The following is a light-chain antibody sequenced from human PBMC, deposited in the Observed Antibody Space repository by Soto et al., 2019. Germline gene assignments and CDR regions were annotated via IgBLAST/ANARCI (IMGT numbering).Light chain of an antibody. CDR3: GAWDSSLLGVV. CDR1: SSNVGNNY. Sequence: QSVLTQPPSVSAAPGQTVTISCSGSSSNVGNNYVSWYQQLPGTAHKLLIYDNNKRPSGIPDRFSGSKSATSANLDITARPTGDEADYYCGAWDSSLLGVVFGGGTKLTVL. V-gene: IGLV1-51*01. CDR2: DNN. J-gene: IGLJ2*01.